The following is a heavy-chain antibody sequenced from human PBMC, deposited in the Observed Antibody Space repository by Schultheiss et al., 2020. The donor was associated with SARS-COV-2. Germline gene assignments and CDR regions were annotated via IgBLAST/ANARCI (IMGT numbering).Heavy chain of an antibody. Sequence: SQTLSLTCTVSGGSISSSSYYWGWIRQPPGKGLEWIGSIYYSGSTYYNPSLKSRVTISVDTSKNQFSLKLSSVTAADTAVYYCARDLTDSSGYEVAFDIWGQGTMVTVSS. CDR3: ARDLTDSSGYEVAFDI. CDR1: GGSISSSSYY. D-gene: IGHD3-22*01. CDR2: IYYSGST. J-gene: IGHJ3*02. V-gene: IGHV4-39*07.